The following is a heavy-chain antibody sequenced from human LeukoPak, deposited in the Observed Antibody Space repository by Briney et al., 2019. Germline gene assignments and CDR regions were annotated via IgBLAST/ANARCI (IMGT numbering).Heavy chain of an antibody. CDR1: GFSISDYY. D-gene: IGHD1-26*01. J-gene: IGHJ4*02. CDR2: ITSGSGST. Sequence: PGGSLRFSCDASGFSISDYYMSWICQSPGKGLEWISYITSGSGSTKYADSVKGRFTISRDKAKNSVALQLNGLRAEDTAVYYCTKERRGTYYAFESWGQGTLVTVSS. V-gene: IGHV3-11*05. CDR3: TKERRGTYYAFES.